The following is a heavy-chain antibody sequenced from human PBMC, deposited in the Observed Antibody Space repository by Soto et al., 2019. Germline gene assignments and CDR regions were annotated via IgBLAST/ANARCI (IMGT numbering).Heavy chain of an antibody. CDR3: ARGKRPLGSGIPLNWFDP. V-gene: IGHV3-66*01. CDR1: GFTVSSNY. J-gene: IGHJ5*02. Sequence: EVQLVESGGGLVQPGGSLRLSCAASGFTVSSNYMSWVRQAPGKGLEWVSVIYSGGSTYYADSVKGRFTISRDNSKNTLHLQMNSLRAEDTAVYYCARGKRPLGSGIPLNWFDPWGQGTLVTVSS. D-gene: IGHD2-15*01. CDR2: IYSGGST.